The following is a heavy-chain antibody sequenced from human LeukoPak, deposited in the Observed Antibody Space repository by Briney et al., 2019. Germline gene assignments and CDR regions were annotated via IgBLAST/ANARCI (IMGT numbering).Heavy chain of an antibody. J-gene: IGHJ6*03. V-gene: IGHV4-4*07. Sequence: SETLSLTCTVSGGSISSYYWSWIRQPAGKGLEWIGRIYTSGSTNYNPSLKSRVTMSVDTSKNQFSLKLSSVTAADTAVYYCARDQDGTLTTGYYYYYMDVWGKGTTVTVSS. CDR3: ARDQDGTLTTGYYYYYMDV. D-gene: IGHD4-17*01. CDR2: IYTSGST. CDR1: GGSISSYY.